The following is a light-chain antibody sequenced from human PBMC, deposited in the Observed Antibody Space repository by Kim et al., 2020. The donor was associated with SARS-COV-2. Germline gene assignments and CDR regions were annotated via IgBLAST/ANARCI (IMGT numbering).Light chain of an antibody. Sequence: ELMLTQSPGILSLSPGERATLSCRASQSVNRRYLAWYQQKPGLAPRLLIYGTSTRATGIPDRFSGSGSGTDFTLTISRLEPEDSAVYYCQQYSTSPPPYSLGRGTKLEL. V-gene: IGKV3-20*01. J-gene: IGKJ2*03. CDR2: GTS. CDR1: QSVNRRY. CDR3: QQYSTSPPPYS.